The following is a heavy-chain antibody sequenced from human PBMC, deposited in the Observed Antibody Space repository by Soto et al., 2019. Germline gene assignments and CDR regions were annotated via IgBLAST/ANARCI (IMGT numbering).Heavy chain of an antibody. J-gene: IGHJ3*02. D-gene: IGHD3-16*02. CDR2: ISGSGGTT. CDR1: GFTFSSYA. Sequence: GGSLRLSCAASGFTFSSYALNWVRQAPGRGLEWVSAISGSGGTTYYADSVKGRFTISRDNSKNTLYLQMNSLRADDTAVYYCAKDYIWGSFRPDACDIWGQGTMVTVSS. V-gene: IGHV3-23*01. CDR3: AKDYIWGSFRPDACDI.